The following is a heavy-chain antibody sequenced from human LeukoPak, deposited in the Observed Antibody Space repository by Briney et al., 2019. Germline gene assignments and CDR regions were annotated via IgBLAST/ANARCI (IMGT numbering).Heavy chain of an antibody. D-gene: IGHD4-23*01. CDR2: IIPIFGTA. Sequence: ASVKVSCKASGGTFSSYAISWVRQAPGQGLEWMGGIIPIFGTANHAQKFQGRVTITADESTSTAYMELSSLRSEDTAVYYCARDRWEPYDAFDIWGQGTMVTVSS. CDR3: ARDRWEPYDAFDI. J-gene: IGHJ3*02. V-gene: IGHV1-69*13. CDR1: GGTFSSYA.